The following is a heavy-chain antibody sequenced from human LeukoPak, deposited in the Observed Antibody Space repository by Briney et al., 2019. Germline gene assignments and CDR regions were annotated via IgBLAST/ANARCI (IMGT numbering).Heavy chain of an antibody. J-gene: IGHJ6*02. CDR3: ARVIVVVPAALGNYYYYYGMDV. CDR2: ISSSSSYI. V-gene: IGHV3-21*01. Sequence: GGSLTLSCAASGFTFSSDSMNWVRHAPGKGLEWVSSISSSSSYIYYADSMNGRFTISRDNDKNSLYQQMDSLRAEDTAGYYCARVIVVVPAALGNYYYYYGMDVWGQGTTVTVSS. D-gene: IGHD2-2*01. CDR1: GFTFSSDS.